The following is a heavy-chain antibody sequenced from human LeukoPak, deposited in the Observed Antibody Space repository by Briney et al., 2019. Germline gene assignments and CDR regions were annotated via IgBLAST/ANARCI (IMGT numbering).Heavy chain of an antibody. CDR1: GGSISSYY. V-gene: IGHV4-59*01. Sequence: SETLSLTCTVSGGSISSYYWSWIRQPPGKGLEWIANIYHTGSTNYNPSLSSGATILIDTAKNQFSLKLTSVTAADTAVYYCARRGRNSSGWQDYLWGQGTLVTVSS. D-gene: IGHD6-25*01. CDR3: ARRGRNSSGWQDYL. J-gene: IGHJ4*02. CDR2: IYHTGST.